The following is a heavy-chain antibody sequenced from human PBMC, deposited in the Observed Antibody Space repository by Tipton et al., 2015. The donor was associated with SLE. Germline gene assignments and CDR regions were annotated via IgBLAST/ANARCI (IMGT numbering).Heavy chain of an antibody. CDR1: GFTFSSYS. V-gene: IGHV3-21*01. D-gene: IGHD2-2*01. Sequence: SLRLSCAASGFTFSSYSMNWVRQAPGKGLEWVSSISSSSSYIYYADSVKGRFTISRDNAKNSLYLQMNSLRAEDTAVYYCAKGDDIVVVPAASDYWGQGTLVTVSS. CDR2: ISSSSSYI. CDR3: AKGDDIVVVPAASDY. J-gene: IGHJ4*02.